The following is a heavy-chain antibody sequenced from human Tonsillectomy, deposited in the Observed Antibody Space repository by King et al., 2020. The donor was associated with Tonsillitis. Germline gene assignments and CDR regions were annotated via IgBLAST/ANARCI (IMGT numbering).Heavy chain of an antibody. V-gene: IGHV4-59*08. J-gene: IGHJ4*02. CDR1: GGSISSYY. CDR3: ARSLGATWNFDY. D-gene: IGHD1-26*01. CDR2: IYNSGST. Sequence: QLQELGPGLVKPSETLSLTCTVSGGSISSYYWSWIRQPPGKGPEWIGYIYNSGSTNYNPSLKSRVTISVDTSENQFSLKLSSVTAADTALYYCARSLGATWNFDYWGQGTLVTVSS.